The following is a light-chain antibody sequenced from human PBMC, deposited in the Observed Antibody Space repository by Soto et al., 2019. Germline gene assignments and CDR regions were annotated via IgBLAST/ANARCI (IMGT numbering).Light chain of an antibody. CDR1: QSVSSSY. V-gene: IGKV3-20*01. J-gene: IGKJ2*01. CDR3: QQYGSSPHT. CDR2: GAS. Sequence: EIVLTQSPGTLSLSPWERDTLSCRASQSVSSSYLAWYQHKPGQAPRLLIYGASSRATGIPDRFSGSGSGTDFTLTISRLEPEDFAVYYCQQYGSSPHTFGQGTKLEIK.